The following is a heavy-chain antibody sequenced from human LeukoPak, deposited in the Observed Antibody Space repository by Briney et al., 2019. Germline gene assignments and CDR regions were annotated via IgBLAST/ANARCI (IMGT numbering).Heavy chain of an antibody. CDR1: GFTFSSYS. J-gene: IGHJ4*02. Sequence: GGSLRLSCAASGFTFSSYSMTWVRQAPGKGLEWVSSISSSSSYIYYADSVKGRFTISRDNAKNSLYLQMNSLRAEDTAVYYCARDPGDSTGYHLDYWGQGTLVTVSS. CDR2: ISSSSSYI. V-gene: IGHV3-21*01. D-gene: IGHD3-22*01. CDR3: ARDPGDSTGYHLDY.